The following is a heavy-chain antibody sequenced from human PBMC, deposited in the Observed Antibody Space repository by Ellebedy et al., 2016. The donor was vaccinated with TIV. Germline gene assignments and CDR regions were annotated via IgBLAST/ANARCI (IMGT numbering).Heavy chain of an antibody. D-gene: IGHD6-13*01. Sequence: GESLKISCAASGFIFSDYYMSWTRQAPGKGLEWVSYISSSGTTIYYADSVKGRFPISRDNAKNSLYLQMNSLRADDTAVYYCARDARFIDQQHNWFDPWGQGTLVTVSS. J-gene: IGHJ5*02. CDR3: ARDARFIDQQHNWFDP. CDR2: ISSSGTTI. CDR1: GFIFSDYY. V-gene: IGHV3-11*01.